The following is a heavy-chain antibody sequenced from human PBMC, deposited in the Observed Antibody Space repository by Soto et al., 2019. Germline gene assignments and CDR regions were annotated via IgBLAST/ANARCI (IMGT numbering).Heavy chain of an antibody. CDR2: IYYSGST. CDR1: GGSISSYY. V-gene: IGHV4-59*01. CDR3: ARDALQYYNGYFDY. J-gene: IGHJ4*02. Sequence: PSETLSLTCTVSGGSISSYYWSWIRQPPGKGLEWIGYIYYSGSTNYNPSLKSRVTISVDTSKNQFSLKLSSVTAADTAVYYYARDALQYYNGYFDYWGQGTLVTVSS. D-gene: IGHD1-20*01.